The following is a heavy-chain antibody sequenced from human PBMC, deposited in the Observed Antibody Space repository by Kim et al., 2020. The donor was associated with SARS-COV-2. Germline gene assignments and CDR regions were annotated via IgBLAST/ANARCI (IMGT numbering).Heavy chain of an antibody. CDR3: ARGPPADV. V-gene: IGHV1-8*01. Sequence: ASVKVSCEASGYTLTSHEIMWVRQATGQGLEWMGWIDPKIGNAGYAPKFQGRVTLTMNMALNTVYLELTGLTTEDTAVYYFARGPPADVWGRGTLVTVSS. CDR2: IDPKIGNA. J-gene: IGHJ2*01. CDR1: GYTLTSHE.